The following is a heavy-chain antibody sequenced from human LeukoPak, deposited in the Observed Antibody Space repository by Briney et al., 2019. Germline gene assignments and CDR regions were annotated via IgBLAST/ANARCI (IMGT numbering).Heavy chain of an antibody. Sequence: GGSLRLSCAASGFTVSTKYMNWVRQAPGKGLEWVSIIYSGGTTYYAESVEGRFTISRDTSKNTVFLQMNSLRVEDRAVYYCATLGDHYHGNIDHWGRGTLVTVSS. J-gene: IGHJ2*01. CDR1: GFTVSTKY. D-gene: IGHD1-1*01. V-gene: IGHV3-53*01. CDR2: IYSGGTT. CDR3: ATLGDHYHGNIDH.